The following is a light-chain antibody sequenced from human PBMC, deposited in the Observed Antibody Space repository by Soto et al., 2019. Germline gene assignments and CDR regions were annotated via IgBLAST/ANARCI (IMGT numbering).Light chain of an antibody. CDR1: TSNIGNNY. Sequence: QSVLTQPPSMSAAPGQKVTISCSGSTSNIGNNYVSWYQQLPGTAPKLFIYDNNKRPSGISDRFSGSKSGTSATMGITGLQAGDEAYYYCETCDSSLNAGVFGGGTKLTV. CDR3: ETCDSSLNAGV. J-gene: IGLJ2*01. CDR2: DNN. V-gene: IGLV1-51*01.